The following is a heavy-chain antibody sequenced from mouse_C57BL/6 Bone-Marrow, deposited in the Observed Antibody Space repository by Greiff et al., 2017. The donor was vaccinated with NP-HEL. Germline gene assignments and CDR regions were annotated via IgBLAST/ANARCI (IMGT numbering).Heavy chain of an antibody. CDR2: LWCGGST. J-gene: IGHJ3*01. V-gene: IGHV2-2*01. CDR1: GFSLTSYG. CDR3: ARRFPFAY. Sequence: VKLMESGPGLVQPSQSLSITCTVSGFSLTSYGVHWVRQSPGKGLEWLGVLWCGGSTDYNAAFISRLSISQDHSKSPVFSKMYRLQADDTTIYCCARRFPFAYWGQGTLVTVSA.